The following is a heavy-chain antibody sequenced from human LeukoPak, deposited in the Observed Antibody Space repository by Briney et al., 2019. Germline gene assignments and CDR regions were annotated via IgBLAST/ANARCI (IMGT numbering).Heavy chain of an antibody. CDR2: INHSGSS. CDR3: ARGEDGDYYFQH. CDR1: GGSFGGYY. D-gene: IGHD4-17*01. Sequence: SETLSLTCAVYGGSFGGYYWSWIRQPPGKGLEWIGEINHSGSSNYNPSLKSRVTISVDTSKNQFSLKLSSVTAADTAVYYCARGEDGDYYFQHWGQGTLVTVSS. V-gene: IGHV4-34*01. J-gene: IGHJ1*01.